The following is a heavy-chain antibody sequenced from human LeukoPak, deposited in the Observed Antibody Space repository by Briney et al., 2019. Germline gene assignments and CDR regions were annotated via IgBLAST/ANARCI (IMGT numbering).Heavy chain of an antibody. V-gene: IGHV3-23*01. J-gene: IGHJ4*02. CDR2: ISASGGRT. Sequence: GGSLRLSCAASGFTFSSYAMSWVRQAPGKGLEWVSAISASGGRTYYAESVKGRFTVSRDNSKNTLYLQMNSLRAEDTAVYYCAKPQTTVTTYQYFDYWGQGTLVTVSS. D-gene: IGHD4-17*01. CDR3: AKPQTTVTTYQYFDY. CDR1: GFTFSSYA.